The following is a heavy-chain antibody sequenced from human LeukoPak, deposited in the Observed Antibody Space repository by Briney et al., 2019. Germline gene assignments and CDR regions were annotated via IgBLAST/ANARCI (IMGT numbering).Heavy chain of an antibody. V-gene: IGHV5-51*01. CDR1: GYRFTSYW. CDR2: IYHGDSAT. CDR3: ARFWNDAYYFDY. Sequence: PVESLKISCKGSGYRFTSYWMGWARQMPGKSLDWMAIIYHGDSATRYSPSFQGQVTISADKSISTAYLQWSSLKASDTAMYYCARFWNDAYYFDYWGQGTLVTVSS. D-gene: IGHD1-1*01. J-gene: IGHJ4*02.